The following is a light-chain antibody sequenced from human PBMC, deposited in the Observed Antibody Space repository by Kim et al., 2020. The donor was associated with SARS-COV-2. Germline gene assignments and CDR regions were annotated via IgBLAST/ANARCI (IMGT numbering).Light chain of an antibody. J-gene: IGLJ2*01. CDR3: QVWASTSDHVV. CDR1: NIGSKF. V-gene: IGLV3-21*04. CDR2: YDS. Sequence: SYELTQPPSVSVAPGKTARITCGGNNIGSKFVHWCQQKPGQAPVLVIYYDSDRPSGIPERFSGSNSGNTATLTISRVEAGDEADNYCQVWASTSDHVVFGGGTQLTVL.